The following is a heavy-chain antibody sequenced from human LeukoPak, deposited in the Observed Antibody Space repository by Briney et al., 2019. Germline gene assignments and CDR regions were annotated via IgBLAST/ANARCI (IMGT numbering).Heavy chain of an antibody. Sequence: GGSLRLSCAVSGFSFSSYTMSWVRQAPGKGLEWVSAISGSGGSTYYADCVKGRFTISRDNSKNTLFLQMNSLRAEDTAVYYRAKDLGDCSSFSRPFDYWGQGTLVTVSS. D-gene: IGHD2-2*01. CDR3: AKDLGDCSSFSRPFDY. CDR2: ISGSGGST. J-gene: IGHJ4*02. V-gene: IGHV3-23*01. CDR1: GFSFSSYT.